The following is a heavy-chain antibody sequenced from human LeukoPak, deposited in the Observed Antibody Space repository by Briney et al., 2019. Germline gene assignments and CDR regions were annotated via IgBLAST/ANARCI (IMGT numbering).Heavy chain of an antibody. CDR2: IKRDGSEK. V-gene: IGHV3-7*03. D-gene: IGHD6-13*01. Sequence: GGSLRLSCAASGFTFSGYWMSWVRQAPGKGLEWEANIKRDGSEKYYVDSVKGRFTISRDNARNSLYLQMNSLRAEDTAVYYCAKVSSSSWYSPYYFDYWGQGTLVTVSS. CDR3: AKVSSSSWYSPYYFDY. CDR1: GFTFSGYW. J-gene: IGHJ4*02.